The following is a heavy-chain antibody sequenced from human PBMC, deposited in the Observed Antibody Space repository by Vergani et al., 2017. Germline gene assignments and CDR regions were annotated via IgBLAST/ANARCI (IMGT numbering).Heavy chain of an antibody. Sequence: EVQLVESGGGLVQPGGSLRLSCAASGFTVSSNYMSWVRQAPGKGLEWVSVIYSGGSTYYADSLKGRFTISRHNSKTTLYLQMNSLRAEDTAVYYCARAPRYDFQEDWGQGTLVTVSS. CDR3: ARAPRYDFQED. CDR2: IYSGGST. D-gene: IGHD3-3*01. J-gene: IGHJ4*02. V-gene: IGHV3-53*04. CDR1: GFTVSSNY.